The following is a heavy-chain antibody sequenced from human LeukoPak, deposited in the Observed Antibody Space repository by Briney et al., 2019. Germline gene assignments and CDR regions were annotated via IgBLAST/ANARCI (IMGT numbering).Heavy chain of an antibody. Sequence: SETLSLTCTVSGGSINGYYWGWIRQPPGKGLEWIGSIYHSGSTYYNPSLKSRVTISVDTSENQFSLKLSSVTAADTAVYYCARESRDGYPFDYWGQGTLVTVSS. V-gene: IGHV4-38-2*02. CDR2: IYHSGST. CDR1: GGSINGYY. J-gene: IGHJ4*02. CDR3: ARESRDGYPFDY. D-gene: IGHD5-24*01.